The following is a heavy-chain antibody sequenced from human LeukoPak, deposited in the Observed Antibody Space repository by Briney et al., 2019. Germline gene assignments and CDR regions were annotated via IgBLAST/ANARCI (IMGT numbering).Heavy chain of an antibody. J-gene: IGHJ4*02. CDR1: GFTVSSNY. CDR3: ARDRYSSGWSFVD. V-gene: IGHV3-66*02. CDR2: IYSGGST. D-gene: IGHD6-19*01. Sequence: QSGGSLRLSCAASGFTVSSNYMSWVRQAPGKGLEWVSVIYSGGSTYYADYVKGRFTISRDNSKNTLYLQMNSLRAEDTAVYYCARDRYSSGWSFVDWGQGTLVTVSS.